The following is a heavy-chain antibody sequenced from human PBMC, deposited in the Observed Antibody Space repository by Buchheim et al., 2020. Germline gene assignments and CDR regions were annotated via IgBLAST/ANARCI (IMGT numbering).Heavy chain of an antibody. CDR2: IKQDGSEK. Sequence: EVQLVESGGGLVQPGGSLRLSCAASGFTFSSYWMSWVRQAPGKGLEWVANIKQDGSEKYYVDSVKGRFTISSDNAKHSLYLQMNSLRAEDTAVYYCASSVRGAASVPPYYGMDVWGQGTT. V-gene: IGHV3-7*01. CDR1: GFTFSSYW. J-gene: IGHJ6*02. CDR3: ASSVRGAASVPPYYGMDV. D-gene: IGHD2-15*01.